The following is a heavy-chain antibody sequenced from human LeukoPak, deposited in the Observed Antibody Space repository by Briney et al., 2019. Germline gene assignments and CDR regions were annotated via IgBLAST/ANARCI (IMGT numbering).Heavy chain of an antibody. D-gene: IGHD4-23*01. CDR2: IYSGGTT. CDR3: ARRAGGYSHPYDY. CDR1: GFTVSGNY. V-gene: IGHV3-53*01. J-gene: IGHJ4*02. Sequence: GGSLRLSRAVSGFTVSGNYMSWVRQAPGKGLEWVSLIYSGGTTYYADSVKGRFTISRDDSKNTLYLQMNSLRAEDTAVYYCARRAGGYSHPYDYWGQGILVTVSS.